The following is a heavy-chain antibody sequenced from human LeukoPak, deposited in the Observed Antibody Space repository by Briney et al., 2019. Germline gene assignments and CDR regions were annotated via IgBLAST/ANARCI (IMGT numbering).Heavy chain of an antibody. CDR3: ARSARLAFGWFDP. J-gene: IGHJ5*02. Sequence: PGGSLRLSCAASGFTFSSYEMNWVRQAPGKGLEWVSYISSSGSTIYYADSVKGRFTISRDNAKNSLYLQMNSLRAEDTAVYYCARSARLAFGWFDPWGQGTLVTVSS. D-gene: IGHD3-3*01. CDR2: ISSSGSTI. V-gene: IGHV3-48*03. CDR1: GFTFSSYE.